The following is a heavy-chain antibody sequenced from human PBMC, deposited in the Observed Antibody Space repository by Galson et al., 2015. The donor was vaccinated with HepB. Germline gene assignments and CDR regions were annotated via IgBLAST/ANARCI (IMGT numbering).Heavy chain of an antibody. V-gene: IGHV1-18*04. J-gene: IGHJ4*02. CDR3: ARDRHYRLDY. CDR2: ISANSGNT. Sequence: SVKVSCKASGYTFTTNGISWVRQAPGQGLEWMGWISANSGNTKYAQNLQGRVTLTRDTSTSTAYLELRSLRSDDTAAYYCARDRHYRLDYWWRGTVVTFPS. CDR1: GYTFTTNG. D-gene: IGHD3-10*01.